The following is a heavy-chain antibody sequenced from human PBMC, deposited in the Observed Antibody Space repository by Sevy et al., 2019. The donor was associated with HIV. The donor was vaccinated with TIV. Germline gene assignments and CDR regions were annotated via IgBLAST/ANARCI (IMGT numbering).Heavy chain of an antibody. CDR2: IRYDGSNK. CDR1: GFTFSSYG. Sequence: GGSLRLSCAASGFTFSSYGMHWVRQAPGKGLEWVAFIRYDGSNKYYADSVKGRFTISRDNSKNTLYLQVNSLRAEDTAVYYCAKDTKYSGSYPDAFDIWGQGTMVTVSS. CDR3: AKDTKYSGSYPDAFDI. J-gene: IGHJ3*02. V-gene: IGHV3-30*02. D-gene: IGHD1-26*01.